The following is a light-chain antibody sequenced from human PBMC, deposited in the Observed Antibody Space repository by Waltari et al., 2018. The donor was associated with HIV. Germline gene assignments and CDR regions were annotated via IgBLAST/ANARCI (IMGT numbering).Light chain of an antibody. CDR2: GAS. Sequence: EIVLTQSPGTLSLSPGDRATLSCRASQTISDNNLVWYQQKPGQSPSLLMFGASNRPTGIPDRFSGGGSGTDFTLTINRLEPEDFAMYYCQQYGSSRWTFGPGTQVEIK. CDR3: QQYGSSRWT. CDR1: QTISDNN. V-gene: IGKV3-20*01. J-gene: IGKJ1*01.